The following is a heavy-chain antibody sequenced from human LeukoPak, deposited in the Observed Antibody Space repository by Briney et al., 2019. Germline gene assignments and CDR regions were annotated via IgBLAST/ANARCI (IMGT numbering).Heavy chain of an antibody. J-gene: IGHJ3*02. D-gene: IGHD3-10*01. Sequence: SETLSLTCTVSGGSISSYYWSWIRQPARKGLEWIGRIYTSGSTNYNPSLKSRVTMSVDTSKNQFSLKLSSVTAADTAVYYCARDQEYYYGSWSYYLPHDAFDIWGQGTMVTVSP. CDR3: ARDQEYYYGSWSYYLPHDAFDI. V-gene: IGHV4-4*07. CDR1: GGSISSYY. CDR2: IYTSGST.